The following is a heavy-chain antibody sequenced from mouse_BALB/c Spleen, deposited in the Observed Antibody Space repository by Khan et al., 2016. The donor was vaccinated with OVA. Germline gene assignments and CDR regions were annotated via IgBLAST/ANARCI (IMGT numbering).Heavy chain of an antibody. J-gene: IGHJ4*01. V-gene: IGHV2-6-1*01. CDR1: GFSLTNYG. CDR3: ARQPYYHYNIMDY. CDR2: IWSDGSP. D-gene: IGHD2-10*01. Sequence: QVQLQQSGPGLVAPSQSLSITCTISGFSLTNYGVHWVRQPPGKGLEWLVVIWSDGSPTYNSALKSRLTISKDNSESQVFLKMNSLQTDDTARYFCARQPYYHYNIMDYWGQGTSVTVSS.